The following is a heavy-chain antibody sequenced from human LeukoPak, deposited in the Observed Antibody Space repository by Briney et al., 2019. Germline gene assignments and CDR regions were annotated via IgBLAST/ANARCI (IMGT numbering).Heavy chain of an antibody. D-gene: IGHD2-2*01. CDR2: IDHSGST. CDR1: GGSFSAYY. V-gene: IGHV4-59*03. CDR3: ARMPVPIHDAFDI. J-gene: IGHJ3*02. Sequence: PSETLSLTCAVYGGSFSAYYWSWIRQPPGKGLEWIGYIDHSGSTNSNPSLKSRVTMSLDTSKNQFSLKMTSVTAADSAIYFCARMPVPIHDAFDIWGQGTAVMVSS.